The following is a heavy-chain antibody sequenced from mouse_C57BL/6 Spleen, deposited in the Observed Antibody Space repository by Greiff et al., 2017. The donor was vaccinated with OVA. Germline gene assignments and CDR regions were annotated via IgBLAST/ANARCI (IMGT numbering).Heavy chain of an antibody. CDR3: ARTSYWYFDV. Sequence: EVHLVESGPGLVKPSQSLSLTCSVTGYSITSGYYWNWIRQFPGNKLEWMGYISYDGSNNYNPSLKNRISITRDTSKNQFFLKLNSVTTEDTATYYCARTSYWYFDVWGTGTTVTVSS. CDR1: GYSITSGYY. J-gene: IGHJ1*03. CDR2: ISYDGSN. V-gene: IGHV3-6*01.